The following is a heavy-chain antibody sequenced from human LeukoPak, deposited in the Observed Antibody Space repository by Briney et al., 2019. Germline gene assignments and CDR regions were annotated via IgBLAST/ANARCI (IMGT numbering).Heavy chain of an antibody. J-gene: IGHJ4*02. Sequence: GGSLRLSCAASGFTFSNYNMNWVRQAPGKGLEWVSYLSSSSNTIYYADSVKGRFTISRDNAKNSLYLQMNSLRAEDTAVYYCATESGTYSGTCFDYWGQGTLVTVSS. D-gene: IGHD1-26*01. CDR1: GFTFSNYN. CDR3: ATESGTYSGTCFDY. CDR2: LSSSSNTI. V-gene: IGHV3-48*01.